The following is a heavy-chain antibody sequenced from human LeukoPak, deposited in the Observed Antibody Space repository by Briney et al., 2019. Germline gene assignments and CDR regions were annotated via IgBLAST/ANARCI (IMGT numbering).Heavy chain of an antibody. V-gene: IGHV3-33*01. J-gene: IGHJ4*02. D-gene: IGHD3-22*01. CDR3: ARDPPYYYDSSGYYQGYFDY. Sequence: PGGSLRLSCAASGFTFSSYGMHWVRQAPGKGLERVAVIWYDGSNKYYADSVKGRFTISRDNSKNTLYLQMNSLRAEDTAVYYCARDPPYYYDSSGYYQGYFDYWGQGTLVTVSS. CDR1: GFTFSSYG. CDR2: IWYDGSNK.